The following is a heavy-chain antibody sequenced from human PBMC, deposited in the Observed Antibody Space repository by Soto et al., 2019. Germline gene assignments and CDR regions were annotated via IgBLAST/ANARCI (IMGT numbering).Heavy chain of an antibody. D-gene: IGHD5-12*01. V-gene: IGHV1-3*01. CDR3: ARAISGYVT. J-gene: IGHJ5*02. Sequence: QVQLVQSGAEVKKPGASVKVSCKASGITFSTYAIHWVRQAPGQRLEWMGWINAGNGNTRYSQKFQGRVTLTRDTSANTAYMDLSSLRSEDTAIYYCARAISGYVTWGQGTLVTVSS. CDR1: GITFSTYA. CDR2: INAGNGNT.